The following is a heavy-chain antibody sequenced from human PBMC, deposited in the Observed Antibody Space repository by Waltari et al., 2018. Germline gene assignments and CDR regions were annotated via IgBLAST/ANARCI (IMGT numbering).Heavy chain of an antibody. CDR1: GYTFKTYA. CDR2: INAGNGNT. V-gene: IGHV1-3*01. D-gene: IGHD3-10*01. J-gene: IGHJ4*02. Sequence: QVHVVQSGAEVKKPGASVKVSCKASGYTFKTYAMHWVRQAPGQRLEWMGWINAGNGNTKYSQKFQGRVTITRDTSASTAYMELSSLRSEDTAVYYCARGWSMVRGVPIDYWGQGTLVTVSS. CDR3: ARGWSMVRGVPIDY.